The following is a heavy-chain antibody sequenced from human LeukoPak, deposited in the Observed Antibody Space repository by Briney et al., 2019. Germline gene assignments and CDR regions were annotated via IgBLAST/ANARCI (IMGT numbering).Heavy chain of an antibody. CDR1: GYTFTNYG. Sequence: ASVKVSCKASGYTFTNYGINWVRQAPGQGLEWLGWIRTYNGNTNYAQKFQGRVTMTTDTSTSTAYMELRSLRSDDTAVFYCARDRLYSGYETGFDYWGQGTLVTVSS. CDR2: IRTYNGNT. D-gene: IGHD5-12*01. V-gene: IGHV1-18*01. J-gene: IGHJ4*02. CDR3: ARDRLYSGYETGFDY.